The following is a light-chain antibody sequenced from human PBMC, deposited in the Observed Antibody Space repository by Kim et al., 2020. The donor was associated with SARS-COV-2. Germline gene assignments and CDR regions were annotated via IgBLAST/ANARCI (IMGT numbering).Light chain of an antibody. J-gene: IGLJ2*01. Sequence: QSVTFSRTGTSSDVGVYSYVSWYQQLPGKVPNLVIYEVSKRPSGVPDRFSGSKSDNTASLTVSGLQAEDEADYYCSSYAGSNNFVVFGGGTQLTVL. CDR1: SSDVGVYSY. CDR2: EVS. CDR3: SSYAGSNNFVV. V-gene: IGLV2-8*01.